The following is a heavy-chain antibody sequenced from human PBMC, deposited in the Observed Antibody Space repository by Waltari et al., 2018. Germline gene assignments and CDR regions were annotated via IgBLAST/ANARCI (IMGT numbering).Heavy chain of an antibody. Sequence: QVQLVQSGAEVKKPGASVKVSCKASGYTFTGYYMHWVRQAPGQGLEWMGRINPNSGGTNYAQKFQGRVTMTRDTSISTAYMELSRLRSDDTAVYYCARDYYDSSGYHPDYYFDYWGQGTLVTVSS. CDR2: INPNSGGT. CDR3: ARDYYDSSGYHPDYYFDY. D-gene: IGHD3-22*01. CDR1: GYTFTGYY. V-gene: IGHV1-2*06. J-gene: IGHJ4*02.